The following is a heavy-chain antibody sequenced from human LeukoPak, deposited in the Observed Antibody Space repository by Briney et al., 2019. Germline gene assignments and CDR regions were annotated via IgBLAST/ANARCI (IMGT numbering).Heavy chain of an antibody. D-gene: IGHD4-11*01. CDR3: EVYSKWRGDFDY. CDR1: GGSISSGSYY. Sequence: SETLSLTCTVSGGSISSGSYYWSWIRQPAGKGLEWIGRIYTSGSTNYNPSLKSRVTISVDTSKNQFSLKLSSVTAADTAVYYCEVYSKWRGDFDYWGQGTLVTVSS. J-gene: IGHJ4*02. CDR2: IYTSGST. V-gene: IGHV4-61*02.